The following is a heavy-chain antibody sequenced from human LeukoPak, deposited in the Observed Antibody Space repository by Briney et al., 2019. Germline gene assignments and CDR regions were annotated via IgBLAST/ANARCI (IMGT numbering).Heavy chain of an antibody. CDR2: IYYSGST. D-gene: IGHD1-1*01. Sequence: PQTLSLTCTVSGGSISSGGYYWSWIRQHPGKGLEWIGYIYYSGSTYYNPSLKSRVTISVDTSKNQFSLKLSSVTAADTAVYYCARDSRDDFPNRGFDYWGQGTLVTVSS. J-gene: IGHJ4*02. CDR3: ARDSRDDFPNRGFDY. CDR1: GGSISSGGYY. V-gene: IGHV4-31*03.